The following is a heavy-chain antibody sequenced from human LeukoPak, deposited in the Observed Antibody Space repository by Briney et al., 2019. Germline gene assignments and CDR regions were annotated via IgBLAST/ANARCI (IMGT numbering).Heavy chain of an antibody. CDR1: GGSFSGYY. CDR3: ARGVLQYRPHSRRGYYMDV. J-gene: IGHJ6*03. Sequence: PSETLSLTCAVYGGSFSGYYWSWIRQPPGKGLEWIGEINHSGSTNYNPSLKSRVTISVDTSKNQFSLKLSSVTAADTAVYYCARGVLQYRPHSRRGYYMDVWGKGTTVTASS. CDR2: INHSGST. D-gene: IGHD2-15*01. V-gene: IGHV4-34*01.